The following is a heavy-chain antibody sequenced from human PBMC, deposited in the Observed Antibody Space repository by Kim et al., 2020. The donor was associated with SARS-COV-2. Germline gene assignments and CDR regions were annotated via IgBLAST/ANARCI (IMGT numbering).Heavy chain of an antibody. V-gene: IGHV1-8*01. D-gene: IGHD2-15*01. CDR3: ARGVGHCSGGSCYSYYYYGMDA. Sequence: ASVKVSCKASGYTFTSYDINWVRQATGQGLEWMGWMNPNSGNTGYAQKFQGRVTMTRNTSISTAYMELSSLRSEDTAVYYCARGVGHCSGGSCYSYYYYGMDAWGQGTTVTVSS. J-gene: IGHJ6*02. CDR2: MNPNSGNT. CDR1: GYTFTSYD.